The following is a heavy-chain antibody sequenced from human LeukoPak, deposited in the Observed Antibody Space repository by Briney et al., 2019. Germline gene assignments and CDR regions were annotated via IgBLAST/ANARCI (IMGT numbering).Heavy chain of an antibody. CDR1: GFTFSTYW. CDR2: IKQDGSEK. CDR3: ARVRALGIAAAGTVWWFDP. J-gene: IGHJ5*02. V-gene: IGHV3-7*01. Sequence: GGSLRLSCEASGFTFSTYWMSWVRQAPGKGLEWVANIKQDGSEKYYVDSVKGRFTISRDNAKNSLYLQMNSLRAEDTAVYYCARVRALGIAAAGTVWWFDPWGQGTLVTVSS. D-gene: IGHD6-13*01.